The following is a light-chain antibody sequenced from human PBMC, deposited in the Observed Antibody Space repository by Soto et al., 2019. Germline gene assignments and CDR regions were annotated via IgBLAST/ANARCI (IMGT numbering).Light chain of an antibody. J-gene: IGKJ1*01. CDR2: GAS. Sequence: DILLTQSPATLSLSPGESATLSCRASQSVSSNLAWYQQNTGQAPRLLIYGASTRATGIPDRFSGSGSGTEFNLTISSLQSEDFAVYYCQKYNNWPRTFGQGTKVDIK. CDR1: QSVSSN. V-gene: IGKV3-15*01. CDR3: QKYNNWPRT.